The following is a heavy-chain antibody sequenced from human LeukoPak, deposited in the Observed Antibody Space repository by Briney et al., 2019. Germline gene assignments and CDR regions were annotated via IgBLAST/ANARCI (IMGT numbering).Heavy chain of an antibody. D-gene: IGHD2-15*01. CDR2: TYHSGST. J-gene: IGHJ6*04. CDR3: ARVKVAEYGMDV. Sequence: PSETLSLTYAVSGGSISSGGYSWSWIRQPPGKGLEWIGYTYHSGSTYYNPSLKSRVTISVDRSKNQFSLKLSSVTAADTAVYYCARVKVAEYGMDVWDKGTTVTVSS. CDR1: GGSISSGGYS. V-gene: IGHV4-30-2*01.